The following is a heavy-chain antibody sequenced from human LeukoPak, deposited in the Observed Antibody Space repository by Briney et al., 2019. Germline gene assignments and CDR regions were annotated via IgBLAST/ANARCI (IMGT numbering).Heavy chain of an antibody. CDR3: ARDRYG. CDR1: GFTFSNYA. D-gene: IGHD4-17*01. Sequence: GRSLRLSCAASGFTFSNYAMHWVRQAPGKGLEWVAVISYDGSNKYYADSVKGRFTISRDNSKNTLYLQMNSLRAGDTAVYYCARDRYGWGQGTLVTVSS. CDR2: ISYDGSNK. J-gene: IGHJ4*02. V-gene: IGHV3-30*01.